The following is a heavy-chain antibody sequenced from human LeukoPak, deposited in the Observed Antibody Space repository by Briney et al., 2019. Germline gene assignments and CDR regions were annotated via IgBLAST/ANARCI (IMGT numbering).Heavy chain of an antibody. CDR1: GFTFSSYA. CDR3: AREGSSGWYEGRFFDY. Sequence: GGSLRLSCAASGFTFSSYAVHWVRQAPGKGLEWVAVISYDGSNKYYADSVKGRFTISRDNSKNTLYLQMNSLRAEDTAVYYCAREGSSGWYEGRFFDYWGQGTLVTVSS. D-gene: IGHD6-19*01. V-gene: IGHV3-30-3*01. J-gene: IGHJ4*02. CDR2: ISYDGSNK.